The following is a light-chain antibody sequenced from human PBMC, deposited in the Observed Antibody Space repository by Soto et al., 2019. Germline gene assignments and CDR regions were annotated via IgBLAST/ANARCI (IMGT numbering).Light chain of an antibody. CDR2: DAY. CDR3: QQYGSSPQT. CDR1: QSVSSSY. V-gene: IGKV3D-20*01. Sequence: EIVMTQPPATLSVSPGDRATLSCAASQSVSSSYLAWYQQKPGLAHRLXIYDAYSRATGIQDRFSGSGSGTDFTLTIRRLEPEDFAVYYCQQYGSSPQTVGQGTKVDIK. J-gene: IGKJ1*01.